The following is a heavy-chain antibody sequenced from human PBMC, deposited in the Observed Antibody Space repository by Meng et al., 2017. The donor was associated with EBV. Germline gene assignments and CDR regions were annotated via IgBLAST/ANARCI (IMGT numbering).Heavy chain of an antibody. CDR3: WGDLNYGSY. V-gene: IGHV3-73*01. D-gene: IGHD3-16*01. CDR1: GFIFRASA. J-gene: IGHJ4*02. CDR2: VETKTSKYAT. Sequence: VVLGGRLVLPAGALKLSCGASGFIFRASAMPWVRPASGKGLEWVGRVETKTSKYATAYAASVKGRFSVSRDDSKNMVFLEMSSLKTEDTARYYCWGDLNYGSYWGQGTLVTVSS.